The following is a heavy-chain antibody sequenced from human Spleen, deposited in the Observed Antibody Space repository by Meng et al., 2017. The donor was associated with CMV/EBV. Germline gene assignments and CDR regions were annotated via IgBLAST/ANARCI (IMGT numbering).Heavy chain of an antibody. V-gene: IGHV3-21*01. CDR3: AREGGWPRGVFDY. J-gene: IGHJ4*02. D-gene: IGHD6-19*01. Sequence: GESLKISCAASGFTFSSYEMNWVRQAPGKGLEWVSSISSSSNYIYYADSVKGRFTISRDNAKNSLYLQMNSLRAEDTAVYYCAREGGWPRGVFDYWGQGTLVTVSS. CDR1: GFTFSSYE. CDR2: ISSSSNYI.